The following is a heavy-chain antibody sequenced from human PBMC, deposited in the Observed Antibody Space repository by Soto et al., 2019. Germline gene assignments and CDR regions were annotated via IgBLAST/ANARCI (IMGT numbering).Heavy chain of an antibody. CDR1: GGSLSGFY. V-gene: IGHV4-34*01. D-gene: IGHD5-12*01. CDR2: IKDGGYT. J-gene: IGHJ4*02. CDR3: ARGQEGVVATH. Sequence: QVQLQQWGAGLLKPSETQSLNCAVNGGSLSGFYWSWIRQPPGKGLEWIGEIKDGGYTNYSPSLKSRATISSDRSNNQFSLRLNSVTAADTGVYYCARGQEGVVATHWDQGALVTVSS.